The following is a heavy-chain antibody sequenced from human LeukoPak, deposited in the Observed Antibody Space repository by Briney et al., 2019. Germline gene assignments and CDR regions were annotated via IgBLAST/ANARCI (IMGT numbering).Heavy chain of an antibody. V-gene: IGHV1-24*01. CDR2: FDPEDGET. CDR3: ATPVRGVPFDAFDI. D-gene: IGHD3-10*01. Sequence: VASVKVSCKVSGYTLTELSMHWVRQAPGKGLEWMGGFDPEDGETIYAQKFQGRVTMTEDTSTDTAYMELSSLRSEDTAVYYCATPVRGVPFDAFDIWGQGTMVTVPS. J-gene: IGHJ3*02. CDR1: GYTLTELS.